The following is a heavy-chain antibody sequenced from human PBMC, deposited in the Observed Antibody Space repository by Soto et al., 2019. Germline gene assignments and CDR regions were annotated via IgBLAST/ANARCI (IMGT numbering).Heavy chain of an antibody. CDR3: VKFRGRAYHYYYMDV. J-gene: IGHJ6*03. CDR1: GVPLFTYG. Sequence: DVQLLESGGGSVQRGGSLRLSCAGPGVPLFTYGLSWVRHAPGEGMEWVSYGGSGGRTYYADSVKGRFTISRDKSKNTLYLQMNSLRAEDTAVYYCVKFRGRAYHYYYMDVWGNGTTVTVSS. D-gene: IGHD3-16*01. V-gene: IGHV3-23*01. CDR2: GGSGGRT.